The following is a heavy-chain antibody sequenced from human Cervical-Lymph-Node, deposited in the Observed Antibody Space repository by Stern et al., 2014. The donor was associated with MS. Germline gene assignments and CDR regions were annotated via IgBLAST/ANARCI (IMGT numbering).Heavy chain of an antibody. D-gene: IGHD6-6*01. J-gene: IGHJ4*01. V-gene: IGHV3-53*01. CDR1: GFTVSRDY. CDR3: ARDSSSPEPSGR. Sequence: VQLVQSGGGVIQPGGSLRLSCTASGFTVSRDYMTWVRQAPGKGLEWVSLITNVGSTFYTDSVQGRFTHSKDESKNHVYLHHASLRGGDTGMDFWARDSSSPEPSGRWGPGTLVTVSS. CDR2: ITNVGST.